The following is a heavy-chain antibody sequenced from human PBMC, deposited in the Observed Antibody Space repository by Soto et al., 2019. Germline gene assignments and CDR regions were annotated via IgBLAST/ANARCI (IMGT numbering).Heavy chain of an antibody. Sequence: GGSLRLSCAASGFTFSSYAMSWVRQAPGKGLEWVSTIGGSGDSTYYADSVKGRFTISRDNSKNTLYLQLNTLRAEDTAVYYSATSLKPYSDIDWFDPWGQGTLVTVSS. J-gene: IGHJ5*02. CDR3: ATSLKPYSDIDWFDP. CDR2: IGGSGDST. CDR1: GFTFSSYA. V-gene: IGHV3-23*01. D-gene: IGHD3-9*01.